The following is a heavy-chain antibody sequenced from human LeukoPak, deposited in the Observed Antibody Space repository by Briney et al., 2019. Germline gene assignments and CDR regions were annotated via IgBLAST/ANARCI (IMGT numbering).Heavy chain of an antibody. CDR1: GYTFTGYY. Sequence: ASVKVSCKASGYTFTGYYMHWVRQAPGQGLEWMGWINPNSGGTNYAQKFQGRVTMTRDTSISTAYMELSRLRSDDTAVYYCARDGKYYYGWFDPWGQGTLVTVSS. CDR2: INPNSGGT. CDR3: ARDGKYYYGWFDP. D-gene: IGHD3-10*01. J-gene: IGHJ5*02. V-gene: IGHV1-2*02.